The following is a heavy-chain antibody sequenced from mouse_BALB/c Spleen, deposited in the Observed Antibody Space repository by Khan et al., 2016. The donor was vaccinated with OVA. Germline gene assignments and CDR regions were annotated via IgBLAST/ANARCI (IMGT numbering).Heavy chain of an antibody. Sequence: VHVKQSGPELVKPGASVKMSCKASGYTFTSYVMHWVKQKPGQGLEWIGYISPNNDGSKYNEQFRSKATLTSDKSSSTAYMELSSLTAEDSAVYYCVRSLYYYGRAYEGFAYWGQGTLVTVSA. V-gene: IGHV1S136*01. J-gene: IGHJ3*01. D-gene: IGHD1-1*01. CDR1: GYTFTSYV. CDR3: VRSLYYYGRAYEGFAY. CDR2: ISPNNDGS.